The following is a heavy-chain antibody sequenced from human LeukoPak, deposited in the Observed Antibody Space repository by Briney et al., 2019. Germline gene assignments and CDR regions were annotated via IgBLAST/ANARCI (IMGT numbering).Heavy chain of an antibody. CDR3: ARVGGYDILTGYYLLMDV. J-gene: IGHJ6*04. Sequence: SETLSLTCTVSGYSISSGYYWGWIRQPPGKGLEWIGSIYHRGSTYYNPSLKSRVTISVDTSKNQSSLKLSSVTAADTAVYYCARVGGYDILTGYYLLMDVWGKGTTVTVSS. D-gene: IGHD3-9*01. CDR2: IYHRGST. CDR1: GYSISSGYY. V-gene: IGHV4-38-2*02.